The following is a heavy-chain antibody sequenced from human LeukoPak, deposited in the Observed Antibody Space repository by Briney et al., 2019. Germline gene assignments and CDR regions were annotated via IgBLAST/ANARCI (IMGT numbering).Heavy chain of an antibody. Sequence: ASVKVSCKASGGTFSSYAISWVRQAPGQGLEWMGGIIPIFGTANYAQKFQGRVTITADESTSTAYMELSSLRSEDTAVYYCASHPVRGTYYYDSSGAKDAFDIWGQGTTVTVSS. CDR3: ASHPVRGTYYYDSSGAKDAFDI. CDR1: GGTFSSYA. CDR2: IIPIFGTA. V-gene: IGHV1-69*13. J-gene: IGHJ3*02. D-gene: IGHD3-22*01.